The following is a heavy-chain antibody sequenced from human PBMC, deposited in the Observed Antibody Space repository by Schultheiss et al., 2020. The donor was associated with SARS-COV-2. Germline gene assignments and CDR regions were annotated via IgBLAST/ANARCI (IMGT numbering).Heavy chain of an antibody. CDR1: GFTVSSNY. Sequence: GGSLRLSCAASGFTVSSNYMSWVRQAPGKGLEWVSAISGSGGSTYYADSVKGRFTISRDNSKNTLYLQMNSLRAGDTAVYYCARGGTGVYYYYYYMDVWGKGTTVTVS. CDR2: ISGSGGST. D-gene: IGHD3/OR15-3a*01. CDR3: ARGGTGVYYYYYYMDV. J-gene: IGHJ6*03. V-gene: IGHV3-23*01.